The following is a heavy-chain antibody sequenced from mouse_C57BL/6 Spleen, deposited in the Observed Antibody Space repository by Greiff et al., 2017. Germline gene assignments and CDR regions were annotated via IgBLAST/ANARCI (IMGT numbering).Heavy chain of an antibody. CDR2: LYPGDGDT. CDR3: ARDGTTVVATYYFDY. Sequence: VQLQQSGAELVKPGASVKISCKASGYAFSSYWMNWVKQRPGKGLEWIGQLYPGDGDTNYNGKFKGKATLTADKSSSTAYMQLSSLTSEDSAVYFCARDGTTVVATYYFDYWGQGTTLTVSS. J-gene: IGHJ2*01. CDR1: GYAFSSYW. V-gene: IGHV1-80*01. D-gene: IGHD1-1*01.